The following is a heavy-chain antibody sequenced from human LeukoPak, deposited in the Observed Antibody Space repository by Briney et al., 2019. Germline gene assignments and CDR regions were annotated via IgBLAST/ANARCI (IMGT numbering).Heavy chain of an antibody. Sequence: GESLKISCKGSGYSFTSYWIGWVRQMPEKGLEWLGIIYPGDSDTRYSPSFQGQVTISADKSISTAYLQWSSLKASDTAMYYCARLLSTVTEFWFDPWGQGTLVTVSS. CDR1: GYSFTSYW. CDR2: IYPGDSDT. D-gene: IGHD4-11*01. J-gene: IGHJ5*02. V-gene: IGHV5-51*01. CDR3: ARLLSTVTEFWFDP.